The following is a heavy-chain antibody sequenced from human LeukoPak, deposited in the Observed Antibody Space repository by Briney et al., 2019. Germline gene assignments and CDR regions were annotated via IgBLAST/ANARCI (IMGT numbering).Heavy chain of an antibody. V-gene: IGHV3-21*04. CDR1: GFTFSSYS. CDR2: ISSSSSYI. J-gene: IGHJ5*02. CDR3: ARSGARSYLHWFDP. Sequence: SGGSLRLSCAASGFTFSSYSMNWVRQAPGKGLEWVSSISSSSSYIYYADSVKGRFTISRDNAKNSLYLQMNSLRAEDTAVYYCARSGARSYLHWFDPWGQGTLVTVSS. D-gene: IGHD1-26*01.